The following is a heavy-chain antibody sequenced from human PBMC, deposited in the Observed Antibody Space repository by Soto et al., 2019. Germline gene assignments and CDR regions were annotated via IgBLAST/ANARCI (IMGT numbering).Heavy chain of an antibody. J-gene: IGHJ4*02. Sequence: PSETLSLTCTVSGGSISSSSYYWGWIRQPPGKGLEWIGGIYYSGSTYYNPSLKSRVTISVDTSKNQFPLKLSSVTAADTAVYYCARHPSYKNFDYWGQGTLVTVSS. CDR2: IYYSGST. D-gene: IGHD1-1*01. V-gene: IGHV4-39*01. CDR1: GGSISSSSYY. CDR3: ARHPSYKNFDY.